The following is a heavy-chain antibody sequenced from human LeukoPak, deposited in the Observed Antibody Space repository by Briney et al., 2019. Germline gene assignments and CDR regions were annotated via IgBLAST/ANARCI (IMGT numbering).Heavy chain of an antibody. CDR3: ARGGENYYGSEPRPRFDP. CDR1: GFTFSSYE. J-gene: IGHJ5*02. Sequence: GGSLRLSCAASGFTFSSYEMNWVRQAPGKGLEWVSYISSSGSTIYYADSVKGRFTISRDNAKNSLYLQMNSLRAGDTAVYYCARGGENYYGSEPRPRFDPWGQGTLVTVSS. CDR2: ISSSGSTI. V-gene: IGHV3-48*03. D-gene: IGHD3-10*01.